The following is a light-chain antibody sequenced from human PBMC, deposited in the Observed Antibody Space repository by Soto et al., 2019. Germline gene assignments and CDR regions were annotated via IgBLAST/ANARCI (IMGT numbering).Light chain of an antibody. CDR2: KAS. CDR1: PSISRW. CDR3: HQYNSG. V-gene: IGKV1-5*03. J-gene: IGKJ1*01. Sequence: DIQMTQSPSTLSASVGDIVTSTCRASPSISRWMAWYQQKPGKAPKLLIYKASTLASGVPSRFSGSGSGTEFTLNISSMQPGDFANYYCHQYNSGFGQGTKVEIK.